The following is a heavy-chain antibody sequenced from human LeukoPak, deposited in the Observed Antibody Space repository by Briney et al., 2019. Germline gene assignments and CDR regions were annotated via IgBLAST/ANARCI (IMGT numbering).Heavy chain of an antibody. J-gene: IGHJ4*02. CDR1: GYIFTNYW. CDR3: ARQSRDGSKTRGYYFDS. CDR2: IYPADSDT. Sequence: GESLKISCQVSGYIFTNYWIGWVRQMPGKGLESMGIIYPADSDTTYSPSFEGQVTISADKSIDTVYLQWSSLQAADTATYYCARQSRDGSKTRGYYFDSWGQGTLVTVSS. D-gene: IGHD3-10*01. V-gene: IGHV5-51*01.